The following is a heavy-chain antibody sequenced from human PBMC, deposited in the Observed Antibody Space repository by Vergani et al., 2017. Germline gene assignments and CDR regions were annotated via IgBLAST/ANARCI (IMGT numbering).Heavy chain of an antibody. CDR2: ISWDGGST. CDR3: AKGKGDIVVVDG. V-gene: IGHV3-43*01. CDR1: GFTFDDYT. Sequence: EVQLVESGGVVVQPGGSLRLSCAASGFTFDDYTMHWVRQAPGKGLEWVSLISWDGGSTYYADSVKGRFTISRDNSKNSLYLQMNSLRTEDTALYYCAKGKGDIVVVDGWGQGTLVTVSS. J-gene: IGHJ4*02. D-gene: IGHD2-21*01.